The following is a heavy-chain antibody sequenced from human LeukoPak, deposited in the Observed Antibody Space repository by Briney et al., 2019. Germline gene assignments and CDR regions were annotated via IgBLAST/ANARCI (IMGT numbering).Heavy chain of an antibody. J-gene: IGHJ3*02. V-gene: IGHV4-38-2*02. CDR3: ARAVGANDAFDI. CDR2: IYHSGST. Sequence: PSEALSLTCTVSGYSISSGYYWGWIRQPPGKGLEWIGSIYHSGSTYYNPSLKSRVTISVDTSKNQFSLKLSSVTAADTAVYYCARAVGANDAFDIWGQGTMVTVSS. CDR1: GYSISSGYY. D-gene: IGHD1-26*01.